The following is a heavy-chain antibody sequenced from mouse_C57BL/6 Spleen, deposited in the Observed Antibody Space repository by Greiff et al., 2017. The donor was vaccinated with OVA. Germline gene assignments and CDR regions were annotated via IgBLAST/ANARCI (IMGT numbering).Heavy chain of an antibody. Sequence: EVQVVESGGGLVKPGGSLKLSCAASGFTFSDYGMNWVRQAPEKGLEWVAYISSGSSTFYYADTVKGRFTISRDNAKNTLFLQMTSLRSEDTSMYYCARGGYGDYWGQGTTLTVSS. CDR2: ISSGSSTF. CDR1: GFTFSDYG. D-gene: IGHD2-2*01. J-gene: IGHJ2*01. CDR3: ARGGYGDY. V-gene: IGHV5-17*01.